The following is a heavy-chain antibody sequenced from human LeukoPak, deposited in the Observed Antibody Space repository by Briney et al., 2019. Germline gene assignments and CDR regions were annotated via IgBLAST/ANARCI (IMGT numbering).Heavy chain of an antibody. J-gene: IGHJ4*02. Sequence: ASVKVSCKASGYTFTSYDINWVRQATGQGLEWMGWMNPNSGNTGYAQKFQGRVTMTRNTSINTAYMELSSLRSEDTAVYYCARGPAYCGGDCWENYFDYWGQGTLVTVSS. CDR3: ARGPAYCGGDCWENYFDY. CDR1: GYTFTSYD. CDR2: MNPNSGNT. V-gene: IGHV1-8*01. D-gene: IGHD2-21*02.